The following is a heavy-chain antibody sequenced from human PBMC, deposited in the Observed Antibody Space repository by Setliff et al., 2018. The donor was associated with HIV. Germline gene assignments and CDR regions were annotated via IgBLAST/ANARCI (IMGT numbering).Heavy chain of an antibody. J-gene: IGHJ4*02. CDR2: IYPQDSDT. V-gene: IGHV5-51*01. Sequence: GESLKISCTGSGYSFSNHWIGWVRQMPGRGLEWVGIIYPQDSDTRYSPSFEGHVTISADTSRYTAYLQWSALKASDTAMYYCARSIVVAGHFDYWGQGTLVTVSS. CDR1: GYSFSNHW. D-gene: IGHD6-19*01. CDR3: ARSIVVAGHFDY.